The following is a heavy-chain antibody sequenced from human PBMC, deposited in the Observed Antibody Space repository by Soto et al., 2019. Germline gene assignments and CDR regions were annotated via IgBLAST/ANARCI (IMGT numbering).Heavy chain of an antibody. Sequence: EVQLLESGGGLVQRGGSLRLSCAASGFTFSNYPMSWVRQAPGKGLEWVSVISGSGAFYADSVKGRFTISSDHSKNTLSLQVTSLSGEDTAVYYGAKDSWGGTFRAVSHYPWCQGTPVTVSS. CDR1: GFTFSNYP. J-gene: IGHJ5*02. V-gene: IGHV3-23*01. CDR2: ISGSGA. D-gene: IGHD2-15*01. CDR3: AKDSWGGTFRAVSHYP.